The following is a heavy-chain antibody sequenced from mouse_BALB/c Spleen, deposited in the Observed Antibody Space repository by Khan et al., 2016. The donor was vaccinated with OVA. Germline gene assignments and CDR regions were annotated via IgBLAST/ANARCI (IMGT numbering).Heavy chain of an antibody. D-gene: IGHD1-2*01. CDR1: GYSITSGYG. CDR2: ISYSGST. V-gene: IGHV3-2*02. J-gene: IGHJ2*01. CDR3: ARTARIEY. Sequence: EVQLQESGPGLVKPSQSLSLTCTVTGYSITSGYGWNWNRQFPGNKLEWMGYISYSGSTNYNPSLKSRIPITRDTSKNQFFLQLNSVTTEDTATYYCARTARIEYWGQGTTLTVSS.